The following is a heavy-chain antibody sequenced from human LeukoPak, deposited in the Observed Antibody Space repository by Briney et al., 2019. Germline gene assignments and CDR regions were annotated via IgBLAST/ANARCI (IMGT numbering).Heavy chain of an antibody. CDR3: ATDYYDSSGYYWRRRQADY. CDR1: GGSISSSYYY. V-gene: IGHV4-39*01. D-gene: IGHD3-22*01. CDR2: IYSSGST. J-gene: IGHJ4*02. Sequence: SETLSLTCTVSGGSISSSYYYWGWIRQPPGKGLEWIGSIYSSGSTYYNPSLKSRVTISVDTSKNQFSLKLSSVTAADTAVYYCATDYYDSSGYYWRRRQADYWGQGTLVTVSS.